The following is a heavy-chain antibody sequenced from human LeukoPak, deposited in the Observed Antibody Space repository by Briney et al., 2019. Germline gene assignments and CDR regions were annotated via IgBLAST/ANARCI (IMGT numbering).Heavy chain of an antibody. D-gene: IGHD3-16*02. V-gene: IGHV3-21*01. CDR1: GFTFSSYS. CDR3: TSRAFTFGGVIVG. J-gene: IGHJ4*02. Sequence: GGSLRLSCAASGFTFSSYSMNWVRQAPGKGLEWVSSISSSSSYIYYADSVKGRFTISRDNAKNSLYLQMNSLRAEDTAVYYCTSRAFTFGGVIVGWGQGTLVTVSS. CDR2: ISSSSSYI.